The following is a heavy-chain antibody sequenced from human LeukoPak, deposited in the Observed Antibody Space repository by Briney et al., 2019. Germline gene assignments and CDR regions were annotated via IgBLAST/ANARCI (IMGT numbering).Heavy chain of an antibody. D-gene: IGHD3-10*01. J-gene: IGHJ3*02. CDR1: GGSFRGYY. CDR2: INHSGST. CDR3: AEHPTLAIWFGESLPYYAFDI. Sequence: PSQTLSLTCAVYGGSFRGYYWSWVPEPPGKGLEWIVEINHSGSTNYNPSPKSRVTISVDTSKNHCSLKRSAVTAAHTGVYYCAEHPTLAIWFGESLPYYAFDIWGQGTMVTVSS. V-gene: IGHV4-34*01.